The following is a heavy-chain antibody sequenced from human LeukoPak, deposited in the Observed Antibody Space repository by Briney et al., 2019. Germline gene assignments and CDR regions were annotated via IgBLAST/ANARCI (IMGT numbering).Heavy chain of an antibody. CDR1: GYSISSGYY. J-gene: IGHJ4*02. D-gene: IGHD3-10*01. CDR3: AEIYGSGSPFDY. CDR2: IYHSGNT. V-gene: IGHV4-38-2*02. Sequence: PSGTLSLTCTVSGYSISSGYYWGWIRQPPGKGLEWIGSIYHSGNTYYNPSLKSRVTISVDTSKNQFSLKLSSVTATDTAVYYCAEIYGSGSPFDYWGQGTLVTVSS.